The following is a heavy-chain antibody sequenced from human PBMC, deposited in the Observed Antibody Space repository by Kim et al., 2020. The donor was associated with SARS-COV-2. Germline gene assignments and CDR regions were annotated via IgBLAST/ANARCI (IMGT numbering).Heavy chain of an antibody. V-gene: IGHV4-61*02. Sequence: SETLSLTCTVSGGSISSGSYYWSWIRQPAGKGLEWIGRIYTSGSTNYNPSLKSRVTISVDTSKNQFSLKLSSVTAADTAVYYCARLRYFDWLFQWDYYYGMDVWGQGTTVTVSS. J-gene: IGHJ6*02. D-gene: IGHD3-9*01. CDR2: IYTSGST. CDR3: ARLRYFDWLFQWDYYYGMDV. CDR1: GGSISSGSYY.